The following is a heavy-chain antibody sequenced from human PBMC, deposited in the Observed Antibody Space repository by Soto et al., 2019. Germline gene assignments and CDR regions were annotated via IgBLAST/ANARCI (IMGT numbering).Heavy chain of an antibody. Sequence: GGSLRLSCAASGFTSSSYAMHWVRQAPGKGLEWVAVISCNGGSTYYADSVKGRFTISRDNSKNTLYLQMNSLRAEDTAVYYCAKDGYCTNGVCYGMDVWGQGTTVTVSS. CDR2: ISCNGGST. V-gene: IGHV3-30-3*01. CDR3: AKDGYCTNGVCYGMDV. CDR1: GFTSSSYA. J-gene: IGHJ6*02. D-gene: IGHD2-8*01.